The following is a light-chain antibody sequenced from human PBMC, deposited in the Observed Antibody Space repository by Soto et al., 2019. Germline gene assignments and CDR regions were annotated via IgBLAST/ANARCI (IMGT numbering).Light chain of an antibody. CDR2: EVS. Sequence: QSALTQPASVSGSPGQSITISCTGTSSDVGGYNYVSWYQQHPGTVPKLMIYEVSNRPSGVPNRFSGSKSGNTASLTISGLQDEDEADYYCSSYTSSSTLVFGGGTKLTVL. CDR3: SSYTSSSTLV. V-gene: IGLV2-14*01. J-gene: IGLJ3*02. CDR1: SSDVGGYNY.